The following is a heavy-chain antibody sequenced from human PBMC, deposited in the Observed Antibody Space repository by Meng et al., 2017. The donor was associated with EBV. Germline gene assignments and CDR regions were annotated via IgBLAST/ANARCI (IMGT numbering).Heavy chain of an antibody. V-gene: IGHV1-18*01. Sequence: QAQLVQAGAEVKKPGASVKVSCKASGYTFTSYGISWVRQAPGQGLEWMGWISAYNGNTNYAQKLQGRVTMTTDTSTSTAYMELRSLRSDDTAVYYCARDGRLYDTPSPFDYWGQGTLVTVSS. CDR3: ARDGRLYDTPSPFDY. CDR2: ISAYNGNT. J-gene: IGHJ4*02. D-gene: IGHD3-22*01. CDR1: GYTFTSYG.